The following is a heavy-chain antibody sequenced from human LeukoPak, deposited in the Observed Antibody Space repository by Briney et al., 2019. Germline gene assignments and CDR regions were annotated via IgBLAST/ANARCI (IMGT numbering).Heavy chain of an antibody. Sequence: ASVKVSCKASGYIFTTNAINWVRQAPGQGLEWMGWINTNTGNPTYAQGFTGRFAFSLDTSVSTAYLQITSLTAEDTAVYYCARGPGHSSRHFDLWGRGTLVTVSS. CDR3: ARGPGHSSRHFDL. J-gene: IGHJ2*01. V-gene: IGHV7-4-1*02. CDR1: GYIFTTNA. CDR2: INTNTGNP. D-gene: IGHD6-6*01.